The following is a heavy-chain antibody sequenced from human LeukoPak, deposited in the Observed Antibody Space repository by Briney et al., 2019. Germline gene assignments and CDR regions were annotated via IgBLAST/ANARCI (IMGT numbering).Heavy chain of an antibody. Sequence: GGSLRLSCAASGFTVSDNYMSWVRQAPGKGLEWVSYISSSGSTIYYADSVKGRFTISRDNAKNSLYLQMNSLRAEVTAVYYCARGYCSGGSCSYGMDVWGQGTTVTVSS. CDR1: GFTVSDNY. D-gene: IGHD2-15*01. V-gene: IGHV3-11*01. J-gene: IGHJ6*02. CDR3: ARGYCSGGSCSYGMDV. CDR2: ISSSGSTI.